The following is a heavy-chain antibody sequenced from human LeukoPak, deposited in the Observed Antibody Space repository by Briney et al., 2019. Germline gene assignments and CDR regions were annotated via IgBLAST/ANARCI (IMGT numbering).Heavy chain of an antibody. J-gene: IGHJ5*02. V-gene: IGHV4-59*12. CDR3: ASGLYNWFDP. CDR1: GGSISSYY. Sequence: SETLSLTCTVSGGSISSYYWSWIRQPPGKGPEWIGDIYYSGSTNYNPSLKSRVTISVDTSKNQFSLKLSSVTAADTAVYYCASGLYNWFDPWGQGTLVTVSS. D-gene: IGHD6-19*01. CDR2: IYYSGST.